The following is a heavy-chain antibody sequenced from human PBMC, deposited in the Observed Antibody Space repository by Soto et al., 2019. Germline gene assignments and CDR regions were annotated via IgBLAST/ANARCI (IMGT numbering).Heavy chain of an antibody. CDR2: TSFDGYYD. CDR3: VRGGAAWNVYTQAQRRLES. D-gene: IGHD3-16*01. Sequence: QGQLVESGGGAVQPGRSLRLSCVVSGFDLSPYGMHWVRQAPGKGLEWVAVTSFDGYYDYYADTVKGRFTISRDNSQNTLFLQMNRLRTEDTAVYYCVRGGAAWNVYTQAQRRLESWGQGTLVTVS. J-gene: IGHJ4*02. CDR1: GFDLSPYG. V-gene: IGHV3-30*03.